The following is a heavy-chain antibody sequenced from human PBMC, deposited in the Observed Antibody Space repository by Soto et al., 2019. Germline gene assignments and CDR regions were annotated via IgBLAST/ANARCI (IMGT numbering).Heavy chain of an antibody. CDR2: IYYSGST. D-gene: IGHD3-3*01. V-gene: IGHV4-31*03. CDR1: GGSISSRGYH. Sequence: SETLSLTCTVSGGSISSRGYHWICIRQHPGKGLEWIGYIYYSGSTYYNPSLKSRVTISVDTSKNQFSLKLSSVTAADTAVYYCARGIYYDFWSGYPGYFDYWGQGTLVTVSS. CDR3: ARGIYYDFWSGYPGYFDY. J-gene: IGHJ4*02.